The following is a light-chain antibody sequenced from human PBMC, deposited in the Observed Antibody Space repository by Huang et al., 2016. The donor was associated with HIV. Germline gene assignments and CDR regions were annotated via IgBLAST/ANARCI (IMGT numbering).Light chain of an antibody. CDR1: QSISTY. V-gene: IGKV1-39*01. J-gene: IGKJ2*01. CDR3: QQSYTTLGT. Sequence: DIQMTQSPSSLSASVVDRVTITCRASQSISTYLNWYQQKPGRAPKLLIHSASSLQSGVPSRFSGSGSGTDFTLTLSSLQPEDFATYFCQQSYTTLGTFGRGTNLEIK. CDR2: SAS.